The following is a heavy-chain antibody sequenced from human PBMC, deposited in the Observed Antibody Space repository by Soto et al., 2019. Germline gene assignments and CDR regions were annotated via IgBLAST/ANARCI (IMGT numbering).Heavy chain of an antibody. V-gene: IGHV3-23*01. J-gene: IGHJ5*02. CDR3: AKDDAVVVVAATHNWFDP. CDR1: GFTFSSYA. D-gene: IGHD2-15*01. Sequence: GGSLRLSCAASGFTFSSYAMSWVRQAPGKGLEWVSAISGSGGSTYYADSVKGRFTISRDNSKNTLYLQMNSLRAEDTAVYYCAKDDAVVVVAATHNWFDPWGQGTLVTVSS. CDR2: ISGSGGST.